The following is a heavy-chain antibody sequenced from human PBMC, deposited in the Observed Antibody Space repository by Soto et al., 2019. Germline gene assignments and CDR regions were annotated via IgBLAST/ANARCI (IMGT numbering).Heavy chain of an antibody. J-gene: IGHJ6*02. Sequence: SLRLSCAASGFTFSDSTMHWVRQASGKGLEWVGRIRSKANSYATAYAAAVKDRFTISRDDSKNTAYLQMNSLKTEDTAVYYCTRRGSPNPEVDVWGQGTKVTVSS. D-gene: IGHD1-26*01. CDR3: TRRGSPNPEVDV. V-gene: IGHV3-73*01. CDR2: IRSKANSYAT. CDR1: GFTFSDST.